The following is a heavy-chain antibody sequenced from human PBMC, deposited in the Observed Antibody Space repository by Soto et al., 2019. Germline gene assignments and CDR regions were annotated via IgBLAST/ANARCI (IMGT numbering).Heavy chain of an antibody. Sequence: EVQLMESGGGLVQPGRSLRLSCAASGFTFDDYAMHWVRQAPGKGLEWVSGISWNSGSIGYADSVKGRFTISRDNAKNSLYLQMNSLRAEDTALYYCAKGSYGGNPLYFDYWGQGTLVTVSS. CDR2: ISWNSGSI. CDR3: AKGSYGGNPLYFDY. V-gene: IGHV3-9*01. CDR1: GFTFDDYA. D-gene: IGHD1-26*01. J-gene: IGHJ4*02.